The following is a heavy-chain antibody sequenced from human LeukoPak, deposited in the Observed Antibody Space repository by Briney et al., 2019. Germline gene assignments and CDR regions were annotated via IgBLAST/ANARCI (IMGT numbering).Heavy chain of an antibody. J-gene: IGHJ4*02. CDR1: GFTFSSYA. V-gene: IGHV3-23*01. D-gene: IGHD3-3*01. Sequence: GGSLRLSCAASGFTFSSYAMSWVRQAPGKGLEWVSAISGSGGSTYYADSVKGRFTISRDNSKNTLYLQMNSLRAEDTAVYYCARNFRGRIRFLEWLLYGYYFDYWGQGTLVTVSS. CDR3: ARNFRGRIRFLEWLLYGYYFDY. CDR2: ISGSGGST.